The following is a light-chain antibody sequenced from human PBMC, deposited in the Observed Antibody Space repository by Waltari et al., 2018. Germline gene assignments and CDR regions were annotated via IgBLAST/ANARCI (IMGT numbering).Light chain of an antibody. J-gene: IGKJ2*01. CDR3: QQRSNWLMYT. CDR1: QSVSSY. Sequence: EIVLTQSPATLSLSPGERATLSCRASQSVSSYLAWYQQNPGQAPRLLIYDASNRATGIPARFSGSGSGTDFTLTISSLEPEDFAVYYCQQRSNWLMYTFGQGTKLEIK. V-gene: IGKV3-11*01. CDR2: DAS.